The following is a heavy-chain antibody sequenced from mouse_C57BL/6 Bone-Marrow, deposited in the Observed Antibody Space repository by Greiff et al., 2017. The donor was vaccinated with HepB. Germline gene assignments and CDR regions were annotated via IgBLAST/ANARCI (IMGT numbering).Heavy chain of an antibody. D-gene: IGHD4-1*01. J-gene: IGHJ3*01. CDR1: GYTFTDYY. Sequence: LVKPGASVKISCKASGYTFTDYYMNWVKQSHGKSLEWIGDINPNNGGTSYNQKFKGKATLTVDKSSSTAYMELRSLTSEDSAVYYCATKTGFAYWGQGTLVTVSA. V-gene: IGHV1-26*01. CDR3: ATKTGFAY. CDR2: INPNNGGT.